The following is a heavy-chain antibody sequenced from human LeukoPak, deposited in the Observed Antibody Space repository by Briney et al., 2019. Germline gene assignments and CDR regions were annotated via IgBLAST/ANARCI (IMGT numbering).Heavy chain of an antibody. CDR1: GGSISSSSYY. D-gene: IGHD2/OR15-2a*01. J-gene: IGHJ6*03. Sequence: SETLSLTCTVSGGSISSSSYYWGWIRQPPGKGLEWIGSIYYSGSTYYNPSLKSRVTISVDTSKNLFSLKLSSVTAADTAVYYCAREISDYYYYYMDVWGKGTTVTVSS. CDR3: AREISDYYYYYMDV. CDR2: IYYSGST. V-gene: IGHV4-39*07.